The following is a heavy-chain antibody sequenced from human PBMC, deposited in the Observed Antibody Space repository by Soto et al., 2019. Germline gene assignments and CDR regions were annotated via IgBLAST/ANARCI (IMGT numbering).Heavy chain of an antibody. V-gene: IGHV3-74*01. CDR3: ARDRGAGTPFDY. CDR2: INNDGSAT. D-gene: IGHD6-19*01. Sequence: EVQLVESGGGLVQPGGSLRLSCAASGFTFISYWLHWVRQAPGKWRVWVSHINNDGSATRYADSVRGRFTISRDNAKNTLYLQMNSLRAEDTAVYYCARDRGAGTPFDYWGQGTLVTVSS. J-gene: IGHJ4*02. CDR1: GFTFISYW.